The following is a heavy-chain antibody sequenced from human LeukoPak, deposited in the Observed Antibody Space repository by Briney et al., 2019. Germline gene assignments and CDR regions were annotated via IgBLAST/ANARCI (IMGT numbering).Heavy chain of an antibody. CDR1: EFTFSSYG. CDR2: IWYDGSNK. CDR3: ARGGFLEWLLLYY. J-gene: IGHJ4*02. D-gene: IGHD3-3*01. V-gene: IGHV3-33*01. Sequence: GGSLRLSCAASEFTFSSYGMHWVRQAPGKGLEWVAVIWYDGSNKYYADSVKGRFTISRDNSKNTLYLQMNSLRAEDTAVYYCARGGFLEWLLLYYWGQGTLVTVSS.